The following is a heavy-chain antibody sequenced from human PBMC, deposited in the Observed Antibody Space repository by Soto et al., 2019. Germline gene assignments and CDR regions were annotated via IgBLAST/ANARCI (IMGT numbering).Heavy chain of an antibody. CDR1: GYTFTGYY. D-gene: IGHD5-12*01. V-gene: IGHV1-2*04. Sequence: ASVKVSCKASGYTFTGYYMHWVRQAPGQGLEWMGWINPNSGGTNYAQKFQGWVTMTRDTSISTAYMELSRLRSDDTAVYYCARDGWWGDIVATIAGYSSGRNYYGMDVWGQGTTVTVSS. CDR3: ARDGWWGDIVATIAGYSSGRNYYGMDV. CDR2: INPNSGGT. J-gene: IGHJ6*02.